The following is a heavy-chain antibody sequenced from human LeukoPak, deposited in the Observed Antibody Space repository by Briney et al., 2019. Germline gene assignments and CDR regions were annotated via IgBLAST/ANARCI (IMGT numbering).Heavy chain of an antibody. J-gene: IGHJ4*02. D-gene: IGHD6-19*01. CDR3: ARVAGSSGCFDY. V-gene: IGHV1-2*02. Sequence: GASVKVSCKASGYTFTGYYMHWVRQAPGQGLEWMGWINPNSGGTNYAQKFQGRVTMTRDTSISTAYMELSRLRSDGTAVYYCARVAGSSGCFDYWGQGTLVTVSS. CDR2: INPNSGGT. CDR1: GYTFTGYY.